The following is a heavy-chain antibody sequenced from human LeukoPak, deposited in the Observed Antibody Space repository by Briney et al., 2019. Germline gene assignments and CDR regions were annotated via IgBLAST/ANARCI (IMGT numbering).Heavy chain of an antibody. V-gene: IGHV1-2*02. CDR3: AREQGYYDSSGYYPDY. CDR2: INPNSGGT. Sequence: APVKVSCKASGYTFTGYYMHWVRQAPGQGLEWMSWINPNSGGTNYAQKFQGRVTMTRDTSISTAYMQLSRLRSDDTAVYYCAREQGYYDSSGYYPDYWGQGTLVTVSS. J-gene: IGHJ4*02. CDR1: GYTFTGYY. D-gene: IGHD3-22*01.